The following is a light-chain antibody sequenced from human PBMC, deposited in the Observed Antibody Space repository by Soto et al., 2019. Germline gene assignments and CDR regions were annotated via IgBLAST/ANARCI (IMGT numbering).Light chain of an antibody. CDR1: SGHSNYA. CDR2: LNSDGSH. V-gene: IGLV4-69*01. Sequence: QLVLTQSPSASASLGASVKLTCTLSSGHSNYAIEWHQQQSEKGPRYLLKLNSDGSHSKGDGIPDRFSGSSSGAERYLTISSLQSEDEADYSCQTWGSGIVVFGGGTKLTVL. CDR3: QTWGSGIVV. J-gene: IGLJ2*01.